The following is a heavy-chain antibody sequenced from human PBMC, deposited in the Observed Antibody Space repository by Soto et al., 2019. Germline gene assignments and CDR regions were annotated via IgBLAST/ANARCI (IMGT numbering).Heavy chain of an antibody. V-gene: IGHV4-31*03. CDR1: GGSISSGGYY. Sequence: QVQLQESGPGLVKPSQTLSLTCTVSGGSISSGGYYWSWIRQHPGKGLEWIGYIYYSGSTYYNPYLKSRVTVSLGTSKSQFSLKVNSVTAADTAVYYCARVVDTAMAFDFWGQGTLVTVSS. J-gene: IGHJ4*02. CDR3: ARVVDTAMAFDF. CDR2: IYYSGST. D-gene: IGHD5-18*01.